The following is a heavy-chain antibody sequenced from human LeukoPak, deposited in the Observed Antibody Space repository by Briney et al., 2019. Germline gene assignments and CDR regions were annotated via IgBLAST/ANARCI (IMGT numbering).Heavy chain of an antibody. CDR3: AKQQLGSLDY. D-gene: IGHD6-13*01. CDR2: IKQDGSEK. J-gene: IGHJ4*02. V-gene: IGHV3-7*03. Sequence: GGSLRLSCAASGFTFSSYWMSWVRQAPGKGLEWVANIKQDGSEKYYVDSVKGRFTISRDNSKNTLFLQMNSLRAEDTAVYYCAKQQLGSLDYWGQGTLVTVSS. CDR1: GFTFSSYW.